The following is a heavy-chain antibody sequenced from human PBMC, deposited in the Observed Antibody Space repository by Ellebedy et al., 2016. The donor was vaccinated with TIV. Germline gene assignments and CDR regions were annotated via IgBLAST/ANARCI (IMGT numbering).Heavy chain of an antibody. J-gene: IGHJ4*02. CDR2: IYPGDSDT. CDR3: ARGRMAYSSSWYSIFAANDY. CDR1: GYSFTSYW. Sequence: GESLKISXKGSGYSFTSYWIGWVRQMPGKGLEWMGIIYPGDSDTRYSPSFQGQVTISADKSISTAYLQWSSLKASDTAMYYCARGRMAYSSSWYSIFAANDYWGQGTLVTVSS. D-gene: IGHD6-13*01. V-gene: IGHV5-51*01.